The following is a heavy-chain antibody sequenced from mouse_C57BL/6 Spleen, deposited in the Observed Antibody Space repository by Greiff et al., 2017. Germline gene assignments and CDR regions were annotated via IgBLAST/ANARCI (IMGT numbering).Heavy chain of an antibody. Sequence: QVQLQQSGPGLVQPSQSLSITCTVSGFSLTSYGVHWVRQSPGKGLEWMGVIWSGGSTDYNAAFISRLSISKDNSKSQVFFKMNSLQADDTAIYYCARNSYYGSSYGWYFDVWGTGTTVTVSS. V-gene: IGHV2-2*01. CDR1: GFSLTSYG. CDR3: ARNSYYGSSYGWYFDV. J-gene: IGHJ1*03. D-gene: IGHD1-1*01. CDR2: IWSGGST.